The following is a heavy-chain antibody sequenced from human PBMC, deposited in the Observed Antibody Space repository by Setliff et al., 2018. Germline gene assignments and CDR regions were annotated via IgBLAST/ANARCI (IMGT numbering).Heavy chain of an antibody. CDR2: IYTRGST. V-gene: IGHV4-61*09. J-gene: IGHJ4*02. CDR1: GGSINEANYY. D-gene: IGHD1-26*01. Sequence: PSETLSLTCPVSGGSINEANYYWSWIRQPAGKGLEWIGHIYTRGSTNYNPSLRSRVSISVDTSKNHFSLKLDSVTAADTALYYCARSPSSGAYWNPRPFYSDYWARGTLVTVSS. CDR3: ARSPSSGAYWNPRPFYSDY.